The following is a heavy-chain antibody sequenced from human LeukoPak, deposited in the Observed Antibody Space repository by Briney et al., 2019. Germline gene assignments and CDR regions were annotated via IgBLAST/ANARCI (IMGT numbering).Heavy chain of an antibody. CDR1: GFTFSSYA. CDR2: IGGSGSRT. V-gene: IGHV3-23*01. D-gene: IGHD3-9*01. J-gene: IGHJ4*02. CDR3: AKGGTDILTGYSLYYFDY. Sequence: GGSLRLSCAASGFTFSSYAMSWVRQAPGKSLEWVSGIGGSGSRTYYADSVKGRFTISRDNSKNTLYLQMNSLRAEDTAVYYCAKGGTDILTGYSLYYFDYWGQGTLVTVSS.